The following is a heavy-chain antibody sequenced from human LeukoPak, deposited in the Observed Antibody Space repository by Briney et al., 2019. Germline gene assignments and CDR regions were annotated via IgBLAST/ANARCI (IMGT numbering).Heavy chain of an antibody. Sequence: GGSLRLSCAASGFNLSSYSMNWVRQAPGKGLEWVSSISSSSSYIYYADSVKGRFTISRDNAKNSLYLQMNSLRAEDTAVYYCARDSGYGGYENQDALDIWGQGTMVTVSS. CDR1: GFNLSSYS. CDR3: ARDSGYGGYENQDALDI. J-gene: IGHJ3*02. CDR2: ISSSSSYI. D-gene: IGHD5-12*01. V-gene: IGHV3-21*01.